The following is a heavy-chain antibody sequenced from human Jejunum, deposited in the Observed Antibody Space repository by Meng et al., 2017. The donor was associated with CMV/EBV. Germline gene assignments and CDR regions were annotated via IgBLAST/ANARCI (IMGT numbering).Heavy chain of an antibody. Sequence: HISLQESGPTLVKPTQTLTLTCTFFGFSPVTSGEGVGWIRQPPGKALEWLAVIYWDDDKRYSPSLKSRLTITKDTSKNQVVLTLTNMDPVDTATYYCALFTRSWFDPWGQGTLVTVSS. CDR3: ALFTRSWFDP. V-gene: IGHV2-5*02. CDR2: IYWDDDK. D-gene: IGHD2-2*01. J-gene: IGHJ5*02. CDR1: GFSPVTSGEG.